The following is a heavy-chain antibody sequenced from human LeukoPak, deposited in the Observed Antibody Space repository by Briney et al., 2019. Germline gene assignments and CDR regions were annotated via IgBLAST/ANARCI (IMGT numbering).Heavy chain of an antibody. CDR3: VSPREFSYGYFDY. CDR2: IYYSKNT. Sequence: SETLSLTCTVSGGSISSSSYYWGWIRQPPGKGLEWIGSIYYSKNTYYNPSLKSRVTISADTSKNQFSLTLGSVSATDTAVYYCVSPREFSYGYFDYWGQGTLVTVSS. V-gene: IGHV4-39*01. D-gene: IGHD5-18*01. J-gene: IGHJ4*02. CDR1: GGSISSSSYY.